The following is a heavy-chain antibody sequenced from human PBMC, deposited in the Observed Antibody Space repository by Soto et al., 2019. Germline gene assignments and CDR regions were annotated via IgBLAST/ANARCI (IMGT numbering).Heavy chain of an antibody. J-gene: IGHJ4*02. CDR2: INPSGGYT. D-gene: IGHD3-10*01. V-gene: IGHV1-46*01. CDR3: AKSAGRYGSGNYFDY. CDR1: GYTFTSYG. Sequence: ASVKVSCKASGYTFTSYGISWVRQAPGQGLEWLGIINPSGGYTTYAQRFLGRVTMTSDTSKNTLYLQMNSLRAEDTAVYYCAKSAGRYGSGNYFDYWGQGTLVTVSS.